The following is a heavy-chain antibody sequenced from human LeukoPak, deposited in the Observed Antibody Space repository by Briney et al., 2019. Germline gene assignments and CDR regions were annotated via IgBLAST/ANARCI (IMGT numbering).Heavy chain of an antibody. CDR3: ARDRSGSGNYYYYGRDV. D-gene: IGHD3-10*01. V-gene: IGHV3-33*01. CDR1: GFTFSSYG. J-gene: IGHJ6*02. Sequence: PGGSLRLSCAASGFTFSSYGMHWVRQAPGKGLEWVAVIWYDGSNKYYADPVKGRFTISRDNSKNTLYLQMISLRAEDTAVYYCARDRSGSGNYYYYGRDVWGQGTTVTVSS. CDR2: IWYDGSNK.